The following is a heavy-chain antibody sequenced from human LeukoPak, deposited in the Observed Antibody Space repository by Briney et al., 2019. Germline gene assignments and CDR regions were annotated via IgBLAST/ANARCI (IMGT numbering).Heavy chain of an antibody. J-gene: IGHJ4*02. CDR1: GFTFSSYS. CDR2: ISSSSSYI. D-gene: IGHD6-13*01. Sequence: PGRSLRLSCAASGFTFSSYSMNWVRQAPGKGLEWVSSISSSSSYIYYADSVKGRFTISRDNAKNSLYLQMNSLRAEDTAVYYCARESGPYSSSCFDYWGQGTLVTVSS. CDR3: ARESGPYSSSCFDY. V-gene: IGHV3-21*01.